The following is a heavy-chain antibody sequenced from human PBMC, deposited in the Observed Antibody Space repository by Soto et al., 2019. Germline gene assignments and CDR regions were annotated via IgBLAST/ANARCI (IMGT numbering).Heavy chain of an antibody. CDR2: ITGSGGST. J-gene: IGHJ5*02. Sequence: HPGGSLRLSCAASGFTFSTYAMIWVRQAPGKGLEWVSVITGSGGSTYYADSVKGRFTISRDTSKNTLFLQMNSLRAEDTAVYYCTTGTSTIEQQPVPWGQGTLVTVSS. V-gene: IGHV3-23*01. CDR1: GFTFSTYA. D-gene: IGHD6-13*01. CDR3: TTGTSTIEQQPVP.